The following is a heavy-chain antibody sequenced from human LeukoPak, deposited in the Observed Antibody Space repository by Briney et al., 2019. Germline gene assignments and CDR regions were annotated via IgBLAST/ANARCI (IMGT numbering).Heavy chain of an antibody. CDR1: GGSISSSSYY. V-gene: IGHV4-39*07. D-gene: IGHD1-26*01. CDR3: ARAVPVGATTNFDY. Sequence: PSETLSLTCTVSGGSISSSSYYWGWIRQPPGTGLEWIGSIYYSGSTNYNPSLKSRVTISVDTSKNQFSLKLSSVTAADTAVYYCARAVPVGATTNFDYWGQGTLVTVSS. CDR2: IYYSGST. J-gene: IGHJ4*02.